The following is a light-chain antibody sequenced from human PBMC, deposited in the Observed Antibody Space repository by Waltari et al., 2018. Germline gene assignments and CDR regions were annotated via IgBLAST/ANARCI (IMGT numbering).Light chain of an antibody. CDR3: CSYTGRATLI. J-gene: IGLJ2*01. Sequence: QSALTQPASVSGSPGQPITISCTGTSSDIGAYSYFPWSQQLPGRPPKLIIFDLTERPSGVSNRFSGSKSGNTASLTISGLQADDEADYYCCSYTGRATLICGGGTVLTVL. CDR1: SSDIGAYSY. V-gene: IGLV2-14*01. CDR2: DLT.